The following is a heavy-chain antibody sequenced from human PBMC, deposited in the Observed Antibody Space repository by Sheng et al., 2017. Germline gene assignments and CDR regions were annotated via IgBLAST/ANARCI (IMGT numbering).Heavy chain of an antibody. J-gene: IGHJ4*02. Sequence: EVQLVESGGALVQPGGSLRLSCTASGFTFSSYAMSWVRQAPGKGLEWVSTIIGSGDSTYYADSVKGRLTISRDNSKNTLYLQMNSLRAEDTAEYYCAKGQSAYSKSFDCWGQGTLVTVSS. CDR2: IIGSGDST. CDR3: AKGQSAYSKSFDC. CDR1: GFTFSSYA. V-gene: IGHV3-23*04. D-gene: IGHD5-18*01.